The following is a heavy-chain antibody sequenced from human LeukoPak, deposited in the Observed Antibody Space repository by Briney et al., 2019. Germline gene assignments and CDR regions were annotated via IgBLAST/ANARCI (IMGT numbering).Heavy chain of an antibody. Sequence: PGGSLRLSCAASGFTFSSYRMNGVRQAPGKGLEWVSYISSSGSTMDYADSVKGRFTISRDNAKNSLYLQMNSLRAEDTAVYYCAGRIDYWGQGTLVTVSS. CDR1: GFTFSSYR. CDR3: AGRIDY. J-gene: IGHJ4*02. CDR2: ISSSGSTM. V-gene: IGHV3-48*01.